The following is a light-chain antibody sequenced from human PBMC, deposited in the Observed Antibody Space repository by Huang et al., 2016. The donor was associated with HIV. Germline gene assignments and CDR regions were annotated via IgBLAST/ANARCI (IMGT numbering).Light chain of an antibody. CDR3: QQRSAWPLT. CDR1: QRVRPY. J-gene: IGKJ4*01. Sequence: EIVLTQSPATLSLSPGERATLSCRASQRVRPYLAWYQQKPGQAPRLLIYDASNRATGIPARFRGSGSGTDFTLTISNLQSEDFAVYYCQQRSAWPLTFGGGTKVEI. CDR2: DAS. V-gene: IGKV3-11*01.